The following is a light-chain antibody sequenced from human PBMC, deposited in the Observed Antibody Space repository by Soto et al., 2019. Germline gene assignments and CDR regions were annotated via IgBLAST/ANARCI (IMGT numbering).Light chain of an antibody. V-gene: IGLV1-44*01. CDR2: TNH. J-gene: IGLJ2*01. CDR3: AAWDDSLNAVV. CDR1: ASNLGGNP. Sequence: QPVLTQPPSVSGTPGQKVSISCSGSASNLGGNPVNWYQHLPGAAPKLLIYTNHQRPSGVPVRFSGSKSGTSASLAISGLRSEDEADFYCAAWDDSLNAVVFGGGTKVTVL.